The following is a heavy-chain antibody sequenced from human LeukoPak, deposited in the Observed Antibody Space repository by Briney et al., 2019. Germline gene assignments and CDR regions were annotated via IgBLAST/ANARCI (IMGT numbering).Heavy chain of an antibody. J-gene: IGHJ4*02. V-gene: IGHV3-23*01. CDR1: GFTFSSYA. D-gene: IGHD4-17*01. CDR3: AKEGYGDSFDY. Sequence: PEGSLRLSCAASGFTFSSYAMSWVRQAPGKGLEWVSAIRGSGGNTNYADSAKGRFTISRDNSKNTLYLQMNSLRAEDTAVYYCAKEGYGDSFDYWGQGTLVTVSS. CDR2: IRGSGGNT.